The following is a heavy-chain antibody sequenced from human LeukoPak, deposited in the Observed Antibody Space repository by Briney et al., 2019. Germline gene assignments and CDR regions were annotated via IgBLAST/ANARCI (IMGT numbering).Heavy chain of an antibody. CDR1: GLTFSSYA. Sequence: LGGSLRLSCAASGLTFSSYAMSWVRQAPGKGLEWVSAISGSGGSTYYADSVKGRFTISRDNSKSTLYIQMNSLRAEDTAVYYCARAKPKNMVRGLIMRRESRYYFDYWGQGALVTVSS. V-gene: IGHV3-23*01. J-gene: IGHJ4*02. D-gene: IGHD3-10*01. CDR3: ARAKPKNMVRGLIMRRESRYYFDY. CDR2: ISGSGGST.